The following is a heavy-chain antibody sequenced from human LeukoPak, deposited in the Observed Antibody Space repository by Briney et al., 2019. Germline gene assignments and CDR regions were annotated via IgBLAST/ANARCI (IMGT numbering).Heavy chain of an antibody. CDR2: IIPIFGTA. D-gene: IGHD3-10*01. CDR3: ARALWFGELFPMDV. Sequence: ASVKVSCTASGGTFSSYAISWVRQAPGQGLEWMGGIIPIFGTANYAQKFQGRVTITADESTSTAYMELSSLRSEDTAVYCCARALWFGELFPMDVWGQGTTVTVSS. CDR1: GGTFSSYA. J-gene: IGHJ6*02. V-gene: IGHV1-69*13.